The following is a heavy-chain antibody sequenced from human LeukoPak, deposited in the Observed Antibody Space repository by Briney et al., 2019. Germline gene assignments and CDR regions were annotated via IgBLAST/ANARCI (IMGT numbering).Heavy chain of an antibody. CDR1: GGSISSYY. J-gene: IGHJ5*02. D-gene: IGHD3-10*01. CDR2: IYTSGST. CDR3: ARDGKIWFGELFMFDP. Sequence: SETLSLTCTVSGGSISSYYWSWIRQPAGKGLEWIGRIYTSGSTNYNPSLKSRVTMSVDTSKNQFSLKLSSVTAADTAVYYCARDGKIWFGELFMFDPWGQGTLVTVSS. V-gene: IGHV4-4*07.